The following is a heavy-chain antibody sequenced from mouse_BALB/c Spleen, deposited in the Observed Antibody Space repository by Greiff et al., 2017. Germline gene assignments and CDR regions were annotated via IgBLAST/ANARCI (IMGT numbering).Heavy chain of an antibody. J-gene: IGHJ1*01. CDR3: ASRDRYDDFYWYFDV. CDR1: GFAFSSYD. Sequence: EVKLVESGGGLVKPGGSLKLSCAASGFAFSSYDMSWVRQTPEKRLEWVAYISSGGGSTYYPDTVKGRFTISRDNAKNTLYLQMSSLKSEDTAMYYCASRDRYDDFYWYFDVWGAGTTVTVSS. V-gene: IGHV5-12-1*01. CDR2: ISSGGGST. D-gene: IGHD2-14*01.